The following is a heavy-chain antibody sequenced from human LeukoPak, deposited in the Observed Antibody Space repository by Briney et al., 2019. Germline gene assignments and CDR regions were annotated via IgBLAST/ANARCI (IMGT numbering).Heavy chain of an antibody. CDR3: ARGGSGWYPGGYYFDY. V-gene: IGHV4-59*01. CDR1: GGSISSYY. J-gene: IGHJ4*02. CDR2: IYYSGST. D-gene: IGHD6-19*01. Sequence: SETLSLTCTVSGGSISSYYWSWIRQPPGKGLEWIGYIYYSGSTNYNPSLKSRVTISVDTSKNQFSLKLSSVTAADTAVYYCARGGSGWYPGGYYFDYWGQGTLVTVSS.